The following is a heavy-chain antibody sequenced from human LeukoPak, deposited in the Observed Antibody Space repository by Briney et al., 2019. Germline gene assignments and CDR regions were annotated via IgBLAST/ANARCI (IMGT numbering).Heavy chain of an antibody. CDR3: AKAHLGGRCNGGICFEDS. D-gene: IGHD2-15*01. V-gene: IGHV3-30*18. CDR1: GFTFSTYA. J-gene: IGHJ4*02. Sequence: GGSLRLSCAASGFTFSTYAMHWVRQAPGKGLEWVALISYVGDNKYYVDSVKGRFTISRDNSKNTLFLQMGSLRTEDTAVYYCAKAHLGGRCNGGICFEDSWGQGTLVTVSS. CDR2: ISYVGDNK.